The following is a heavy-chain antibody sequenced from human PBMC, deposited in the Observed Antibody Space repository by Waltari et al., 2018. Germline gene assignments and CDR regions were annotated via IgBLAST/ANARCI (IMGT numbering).Heavy chain of an antibody. V-gene: IGHV1-2*02. CDR1: GYTFTDYY. CDR3: ARDSITVPGAFFDY. CDR2: INLNSGGT. D-gene: IGHD6-13*01. Sequence: QVHLVQSGAEVKKPGASVKVSCKASGYTFTDYYRHWVRQAPGQGPEWMGWINLNSGGTQYAPKFQGRVTMTRDTSITTAYMELSGLRSDDTAVYYCARDSITVPGAFFDYWGQGTLVTVSS. J-gene: IGHJ4*02.